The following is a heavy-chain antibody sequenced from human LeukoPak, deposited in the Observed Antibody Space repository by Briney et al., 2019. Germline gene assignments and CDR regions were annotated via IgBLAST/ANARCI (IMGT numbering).Heavy chain of an antibody. CDR3: AKGRRVGIAAPIDA. Sequence: GGSLRLSCAASGFTFSSYAMSWVRQAPGKGLEWVSAISGSGGSTYYADSVKGRFTISRDNSKNTLYLQMHGLRVDDTALYYCAKGRRVGIAAPIDAWGQGIMVSVSS. J-gene: IGHJ5*02. CDR1: GFTFSSYA. V-gene: IGHV3-23*01. CDR2: ISGSGGST. D-gene: IGHD6-13*01.